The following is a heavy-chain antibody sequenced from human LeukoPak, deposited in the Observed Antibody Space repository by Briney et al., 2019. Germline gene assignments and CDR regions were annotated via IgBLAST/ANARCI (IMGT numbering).Heavy chain of an antibody. CDR2: INHSGST. J-gene: IGHJ4*02. Sequence: SETLSLTCAVYGGSFSGYYWSWIRQPPGKGLEWIGEINHSGSTNYNPSLKSRVTISVDTSKNQFSLKLSSVTAEDTAVYYCALLVGATLDFDYWGQGTLVTVSS. CDR3: ALLVGATLDFDY. V-gene: IGHV4-34*01. D-gene: IGHD1-26*01. CDR1: GGSFSGYY.